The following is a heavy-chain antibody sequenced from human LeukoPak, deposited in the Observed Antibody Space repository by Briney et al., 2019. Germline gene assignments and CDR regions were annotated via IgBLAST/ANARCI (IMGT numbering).Heavy chain of an antibody. J-gene: IGHJ4*02. CDR3: ASPLDSSGYYLGY. D-gene: IGHD3-22*01. Sequence: GRSLRLSCAASGFTFGSYGMHWVRQAPGKGLEWVAVIWYDGSNKYYADSVKGRFTISRDNSKNTLYLQMNSLRAEDTAVYYCASPLDSSGYYLGYWGQGTLVTVSS. CDR2: IWYDGSNK. CDR1: GFTFGSYG. V-gene: IGHV3-33*01.